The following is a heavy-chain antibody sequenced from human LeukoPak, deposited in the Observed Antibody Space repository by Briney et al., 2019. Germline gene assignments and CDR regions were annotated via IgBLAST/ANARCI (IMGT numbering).Heavy chain of an antibody. J-gene: IGHJ3*02. CDR2: IYSGGST. Sequence: GGSLRLSCAASGFTVSSNYMSWVRQAPGKGLEWVSVIYSGGSTYYADSVKVRFTISRDNSKNTLYLQMNSLRAEDTAVYYCARPRGGYYDSSGLDAFDIWGQGTMVTVSS. CDR3: ARPRGGYYDSSGLDAFDI. CDR1: GFTVSSNY. D-gene: IGHD3-22*01. V-gene: IGHV3-66*02.